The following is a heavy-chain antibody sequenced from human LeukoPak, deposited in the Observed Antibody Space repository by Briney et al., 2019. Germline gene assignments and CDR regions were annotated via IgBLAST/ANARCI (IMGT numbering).Heavy chain of an antibody. V-gene: IGHV4-59*01. CDR2: IFYSGST. Sequence: PSETLSLTCTVSGGSISSYYWSWIRQPPGKGLEWIGYIFYSGSTNYDPSLKSRVTISVDTSKNQFSLKLSSVTAADTAVYYCARGVDCSSTSCSFFLYPWGQGTLVTVSS. CDR1: GGSISSYY. J-gene: IGHJ5*02. D-gene: IGHD2-2*01. CDR3: ARGVDCSSTSCSFFLYP.